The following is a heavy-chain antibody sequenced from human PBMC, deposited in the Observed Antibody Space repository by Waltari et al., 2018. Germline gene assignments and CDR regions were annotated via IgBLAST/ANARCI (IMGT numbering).Heavy chain of an antibody. J-gene: IGHJ4*02. CDR2: VNPSTGGT. D-gene: IGHD3-3*01. CDR1: GYTFTDSY. Sequence: QVQLVQSGAEMRKPGTSVKVSCRTSGYTFTDSYIHWLRQAPGQGLEWMGWVNPSTGGTNYAQKFRDRVAMTRHTSINTASMELNRLRLDDTAVYFCARAILRFLKPIDSWGQGTLVTVSS. V-gene: IGHV1-2*02. CDR3: ARAILRFLKPIDS.